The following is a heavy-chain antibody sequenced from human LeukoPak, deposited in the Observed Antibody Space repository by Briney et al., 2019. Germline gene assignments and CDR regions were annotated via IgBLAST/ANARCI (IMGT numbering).Heavy chain of an antibody. CDR3: ARDVRSGGFDY. Sequence: SGGSLRLSCAASGFIFSDFWMTWVRQATGKGLEWVSAIGTAGDTYYPGSVKGRFTISRENAKNSLYLQMNSLRAGDTAVYYCARDVRSGGFDYWGQGTLVTVSS. CDR1: GFIFSDFW. J-gene: IGHJ4*02. V-gene: IGHV3-13*01. CDR2: IGTAGDT. D-gene: IGHD3-10*02.